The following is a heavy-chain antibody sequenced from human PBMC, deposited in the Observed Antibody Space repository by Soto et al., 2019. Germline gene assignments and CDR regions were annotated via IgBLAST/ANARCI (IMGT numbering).Heavy chain of an antibody. V-gene: IGHV5-51*01. CDR2: IYPGDSDT. Sequence: PGESVKISCKASGYSFTPYGSGWVRQMPGKGPEWVGIIYPGDSDTRYSPSFQGQVTISADKSSSTAYLQWSSLKASDTARYYCARPTKISDRQTYFDYWGQGTQVTVSS. CDR3: ARPTKISDRQTYFDY. CDR1: GYSFTPYG. J-gene: IGHJ4*02. D-gene: IGHD6-6*01.